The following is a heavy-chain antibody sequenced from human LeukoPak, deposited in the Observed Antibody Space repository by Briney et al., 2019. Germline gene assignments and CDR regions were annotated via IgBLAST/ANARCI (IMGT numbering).Heavy chain of an antibody. CDR3: ATDYYDSSGYFDY. CDR2: IYYSGST. J-gene: IGHJ4*02. Sequence: SETLSLTWTVSGGSISSGGYYWSWIRQHPGKGLEWIGYIYYSGSTYYNPSLKSRVTISVDTSKNQFSLKLSSVTAADTAVYYCATDYYDSSGYFDYWGQGTLVTVSS. D-gene: IGHD3-22*01. V-gene: IGHV4-31*02. CDR1: GGSISSGGYY.